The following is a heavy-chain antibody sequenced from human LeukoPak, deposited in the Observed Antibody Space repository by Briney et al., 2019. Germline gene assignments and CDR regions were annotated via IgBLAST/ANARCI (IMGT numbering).Heavy chain of an antibody. CDR2: INPNSGGT. CDR1: GYTFTGYY. Sequence: GASVKVSCKASGYTFTGYYMHWVRQAPGQGLEWVGWINPNSGGTNYAQKFQGRVTMTRDTSISTAYMELSRLRSDDTAVYYCARTYYYDSSGPLNYWGQGTLVTVSS. J-gene: IGHJ4*02. V-gene: IGHV1-2*02. D-gene: IGHD3-22*01. CDR3: ARTYYYDSSGPLNY.